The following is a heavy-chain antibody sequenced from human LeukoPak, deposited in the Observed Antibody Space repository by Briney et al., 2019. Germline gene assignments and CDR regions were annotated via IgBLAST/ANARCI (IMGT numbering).Heavy chain of an antibody. CDR1: GYTFTSYY. J-gene: IGHJ6*03. CDR2: INPSGGST. CDR3: ARALIAVAGTENYYYYYYMDV. Sequence: ASVKVSCKASGYTFTSYYMHWVRQAPGQGLERMGIINPSGGSTSYAQKFQGRVTMTRNTSISTAYMELSSLRSEDTAVYYCARALIAVAGTENYYYYYYMDVWGKGTTVTISS. D-gene: IGHD6-19*01. V-gene: IGHV1-46*01.